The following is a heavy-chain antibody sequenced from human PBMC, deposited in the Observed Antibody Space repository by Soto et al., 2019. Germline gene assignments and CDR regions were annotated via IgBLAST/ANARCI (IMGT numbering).Heavy chain of an antibody. CDR2: IWYDGSNK. Sequence: GGSLRLSCAASGFTFSSYGMHWVRQAPGKGLEWVAVIWYDGSNKYYADSVKGRFTISRDNSKNTLHLQMNSLRAEDTSVYFCARGQTYYYDSSGYIDYWGQGTLVTVSS. V-gene: IGHV3-33*01. CDR1: GFTFSSYG. D-gene: IGHD3-22*01. J-gene: IGHJ4*02. CDR3: ARGQTYYYDSSGYIDY.